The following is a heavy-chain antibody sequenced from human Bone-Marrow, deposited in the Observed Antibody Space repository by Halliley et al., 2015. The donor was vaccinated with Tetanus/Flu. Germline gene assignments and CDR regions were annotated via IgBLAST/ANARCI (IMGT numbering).Heavy chain of an antibody. J-gene: IGHJ4*02. Sequence: SLRLSCAASGFTLSSNGIHWVRQAPGKGLAWVASISSDTSNRFYADSVKGRFTISRDNSKNMVYLQMNSLKGEDTAVYYCAKDVTTFGELILTPFHYWGQGPLVTVSA. CDR1: GFTLSSNG. CDR2: ISSDTSNR. D-gene: IGHD3-16*01. CDR3: AKDVTTFGELILTPFHY. V-gene: IGHV3-30*18.